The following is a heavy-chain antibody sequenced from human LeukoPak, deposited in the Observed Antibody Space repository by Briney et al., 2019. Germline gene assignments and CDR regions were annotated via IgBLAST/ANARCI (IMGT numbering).Heavy chain of an antibody. D-gene: IGHD6-19*01. V-gene: IGHV4-59*08. CDR1: GVSISSYY. J-gene: IGHJ6*03. CDR2: IYYSGST. Sequence: SETLSLTCTVSGVSISSYYWSWIRQPPGKGLEWIGYIYYSGSTNYNTSLKSRVTISVDTSKNQFSLKLSSVTVADTAVYYCARHAPNSGWPYYYCYYMDVWGKGTTVTISS. CDR3: ARHAPNSGWPYYYCYYMDV.